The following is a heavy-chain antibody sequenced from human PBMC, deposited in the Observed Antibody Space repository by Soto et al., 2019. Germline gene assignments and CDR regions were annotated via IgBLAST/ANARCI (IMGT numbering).Heavy chain of an antibody. J-gene: IGHJ4*02. D-gene: IGHD6-13*01. CDR2: IYYSGST. CDR1: GGSISSYY. Sequence: SETLSLTCTVSGGSISSYYWSWIRQPPGKGLEWIGYIYYSGSTNYNPSLKSRVTISVDTSKNQFSLKLSSVTAADTAVYYCARGPSSWTPHDYWGQGTLVTVSS. V-gene: IGHV4-59*01. CDR3: ARGPSSWTPHDY.